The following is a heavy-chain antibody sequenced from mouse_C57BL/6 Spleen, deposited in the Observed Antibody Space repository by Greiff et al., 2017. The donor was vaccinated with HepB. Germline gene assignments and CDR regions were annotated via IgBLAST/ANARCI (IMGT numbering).Heavy chain of an antibody. CDR3: ATLITTVVARGYFDV. Sequence: VQLQQPGAELVRPGSSVKLSCKASGYTFTSYWMHWVKQRPIQGLEWIGNIDPSDSETHYNQKFKDKATLTVDKSSSTAYMQLSSLTSEDSAVYYVATLITTVVARGYFDVWGTGTTVTVSS. V-gene: IGHV1-52*01. J-gene: IGHJ1*03. CDR2: IDPSDSET. D-gene: IGHD1-1*01. CDR1: GYTFTSYW.